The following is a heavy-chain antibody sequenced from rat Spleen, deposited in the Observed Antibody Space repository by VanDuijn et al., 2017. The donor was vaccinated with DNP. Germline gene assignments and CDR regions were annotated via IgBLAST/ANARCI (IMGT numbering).Heavy chain of an antibody. CDR1: DYSITSDY. J-gene: IGHJ2*01. V-gene: IGHV3-1*01. CDR3: VRGHPPRRVDY. CDR2: INYSGRI. D-gene: IGHD3-8*01. Sequence: EMQLQESGPGLVKPSQSLSLTCSVTDYSITSDYWGWIRKFPGNKMEWIGHINYSGRISYNPPLTGRISITRDTSKNQFFLQLNSVTTEDTAIYYSVRGHPPRRVDYWGQGVMVTVSS.